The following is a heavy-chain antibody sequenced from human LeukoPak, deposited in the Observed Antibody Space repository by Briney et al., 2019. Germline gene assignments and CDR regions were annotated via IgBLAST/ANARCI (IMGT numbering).Heavy chain of an antibody. Sequence: GGSLRLSCAASGFTFSSYAMSWVCQAPGKGLEWVSAISGSGGSTYYADSVKGRFTISRDNSKNTLYLQMNSLRAEDTAVYYCAKDSGYDSSGYPFNWFDPWGQGTLVTVSS. V-gene: IGHV3-23*01. CDR2: ISGSGGST. CDR1: GFTFSSYA. D-gene: IGHD3-22*01. J-gene: IGHJ5*02. CDR3: AKDSGYDSSGYPFNWFDP.